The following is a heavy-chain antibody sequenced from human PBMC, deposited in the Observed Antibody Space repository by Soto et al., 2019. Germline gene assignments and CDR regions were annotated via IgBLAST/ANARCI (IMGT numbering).Heavy chain of an antibody. V-gene: IGHV1-69*12. CDR1: GGTFSSYA. Sequence: QVQLVQSGAEVKKPGSSVKVSCKASGGTFSSYAISWVRQAPGQVLEWMGGIIPIFGTANYAQKFQGRVTITADESTSTAYMELSSLRSEDTAVYYCARATDGYYYYGMDVWGQGTTVTVSS. J-gene: IGHJ6*02. CDR2: IIPIFGTA. D-gene: IGHD4-4*01. CDR3: ARATDGYYYYGMDV.